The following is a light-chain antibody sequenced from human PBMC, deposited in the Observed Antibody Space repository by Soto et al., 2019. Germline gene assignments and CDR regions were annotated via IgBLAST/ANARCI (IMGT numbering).Light chain of an antibody. CDR3: QKYNFAPFT. CDR2: AAS. V-gene: IGKV1-27*01. Sequence: DIQMTQSPSSLSASVGDRVTITCRTSQGMANYLAWYQQRPGKAQKLLIYAASILQSGVPSRFSGSGSGTEFTLTISSLQPEDVATYYCQKYNFAPFTFGPGPKVDI. CDR1: QGMANY. J-gene: IGKJ3*01.